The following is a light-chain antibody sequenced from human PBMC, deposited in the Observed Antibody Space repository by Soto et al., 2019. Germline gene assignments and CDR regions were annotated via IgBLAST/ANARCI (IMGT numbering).Light chain of an antibody. CDR1: HSNIGANT. CDR3: AAWDDSLNGWV. CDR2: TND. Sequence: QSVLSQPPSASGTPGQRVSLSRSGSHSNIGANTVNWYQHVPGAAPTLLIYTNDQRPSGVAGRFSGSKSGTSASLAISGLQSDDEGHYYCAAWDDSLNGWVFGGGTKLTVL. J-gene: IGLJ3*02. V-gene: IGLV1-44*01.